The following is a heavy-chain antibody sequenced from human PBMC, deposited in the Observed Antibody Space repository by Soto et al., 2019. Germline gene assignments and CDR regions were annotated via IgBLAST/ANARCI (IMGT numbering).Heavy chain of an antibody. J-gene: IGHJ4*02. CDR3: VSFDTYYYDSSGYSESDY. Sequence: GGSLRLSCAASGFTFSSYSMNWVRQAPGKGLEWVSYISSSSSTIYYADSVKGRFTISRDNAKNSLYLQMNSLRDEDTAVYYCVSFDTYYYDSSGYSESDYWGQGTLVTVSS. CDR1: GFTFSSYS. V-gene: IGHV3-48*02. D-gene: IGHD3-22*01. CDR2: ISSSSSTI.